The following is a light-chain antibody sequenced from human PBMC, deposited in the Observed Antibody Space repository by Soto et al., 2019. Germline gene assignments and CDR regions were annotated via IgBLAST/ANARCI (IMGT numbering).Light chain of an antibody. CDR3: AAWDDSLNGLV. J-gene: IGLJ1*01. CDR2: NNN. V-gene: IGLV1-44*01. Sequence: QSVLTQPPSASGTPGQRVTISWSGSRSNIGSNTVTWYQQLPGTAPKLLIYNNNQRPSGVPDRFSGSKSGTSASLAISGLQSEDEADYYCAAWDDSLNGLVFGTGTKLTVL. CDR1: RSNIGSNT.